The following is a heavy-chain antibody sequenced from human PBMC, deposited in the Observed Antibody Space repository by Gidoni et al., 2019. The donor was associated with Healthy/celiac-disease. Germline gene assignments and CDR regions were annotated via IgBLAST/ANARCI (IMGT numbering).Heavy chain of an antibody. Sequence: QVQLQQWGAGLLKPSETLSLTCAVYGGSFSGYYWSWIRQPPGKGLEWIGEINHSGSTNYNPSLKSRVTRSVDTSKNQFSLKLSSVTAADTAVYYCARGVRYCSGGSCSRRSGWFDPWGQGTLVTVSS. J-gene: IGHJ5*02. CDR3: ARGVRYCSGGSCSRRSGWFDP. CDR2: INHSGST. D-gene: IGHD2-15*01. V-gene: IGHV4-34*01. CDR1: GGSFSGYY.